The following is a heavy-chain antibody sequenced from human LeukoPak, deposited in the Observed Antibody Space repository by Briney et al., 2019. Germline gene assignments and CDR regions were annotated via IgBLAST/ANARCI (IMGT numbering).Heavy chain of an antibody. CDR3: AREGWGSSGYHNCGGVDY. D-gene: IGHD3-22*01. Sequence: GGSLRLSCAASGFTFSSYSMNWVRQAPGKGLEWVSHISSSSSTIYYADSVKGRFTISRDNSKNTLYLQMNSLRAEDTAVYYCAREGWGSSGYHNCGGVDYWGQGTLGTVSS. V-gene: IGHV3-48*01. CDR1: GFTFSSYS. CDR2: ISSSSSTI. J-gene: IGHJ4*02.